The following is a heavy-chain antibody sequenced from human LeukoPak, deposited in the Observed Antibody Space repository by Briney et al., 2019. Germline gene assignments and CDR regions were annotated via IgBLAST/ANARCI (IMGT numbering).Heavy chain of an antibody. Sequence: SETLSLTCTVSGGSISSSSYYWGWIRQPPGKGLEWIGSIYYSGSTYYNPSLKSRVTISVDTSKNQFSLKLSSVTAADTAVYYCARLIIAVAGRVDYWGQGTLVTVSS. CDR1: GGSISSSSYY. J-gene: IGHJ4*02. CDR3: ARLIIAVAGRVDY. CDR2: IYYSGST. V-gene: IGHV4-39*07. D-gene: IGHD6-19*01.